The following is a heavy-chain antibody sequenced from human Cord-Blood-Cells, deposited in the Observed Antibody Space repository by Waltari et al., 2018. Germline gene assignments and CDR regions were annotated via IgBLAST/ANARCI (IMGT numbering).Heavy chain of an antibody. Sequence: QVQLVQSGAEVKKPGSSVKVSCKASGGTFSSYAIRWVRPAPGQGLEWMGGIIPIFGTANYAQKFQGRVTITADESTSTAYMELSSLRSEDTAVYYCARGGYCSSTSCYDAFDIWGQGTMVTVSS. CDR3: ARGGYCSSTSCYDAFDI. J-gene: IGHJ3*02. V-gene: IGHV1-69*12. CDR1: GGTFSSYA. CDR2: IIPIFGTA. D-gene: IGHD2-2*01.